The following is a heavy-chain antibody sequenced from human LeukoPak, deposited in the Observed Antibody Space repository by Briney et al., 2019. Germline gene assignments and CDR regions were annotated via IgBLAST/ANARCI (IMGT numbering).Heavy chain of an antibody. V-gene: IGHV1-2*02. Sequence: ASVKVSCKASGYTFTGYYMYWVRQAPGQGLEWMGWINPNSGGTNYAQKFQGRVTMTRDTSISTAYMELSRLRSDDTAVYYCAREEALLWFGDRTPTNWFDPWGQGTLVTVSS. J-gene: IGHJ5*02. CDR2: INPNSGGT. D-gene: IGHD3-10*01. CDR3: AREEALLWFGDRTPTNWFDP. CDR1: GYTFTGYY.